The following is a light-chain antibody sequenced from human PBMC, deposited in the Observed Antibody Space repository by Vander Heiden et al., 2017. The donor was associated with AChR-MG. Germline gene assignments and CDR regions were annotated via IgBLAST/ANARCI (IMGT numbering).Light chain of an antibody. J-gene: IGKJ1*01. CDR3: QQYGTSPTWT. Sequence: EIVLTQSPGTLSLSPGERATLSCRASQSVSARYLAWYQQKPGQAPRLLIHGASSRATGIPDRFSGSGSGTDFTLTISRLDPEDFAVYYCQQYGTSPTWTFGQGTQVEIK. V-gene: IGKV3-20*01. CDR2: GAS. CDR1: QSVSARY.